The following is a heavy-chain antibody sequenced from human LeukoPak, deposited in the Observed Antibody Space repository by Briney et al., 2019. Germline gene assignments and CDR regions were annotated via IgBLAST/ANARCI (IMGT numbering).Heavy chain of an antibody. J-gene: IGHJ4*02. V-gene: IGHV3-23*01. CDR2: NSGSRGST. CDR3: AKYLWFGELLFFGLTFDY. D-gene: IGHD3-10*01. Sequence: AGSLRLSCAAPGFSFSSYAMTWFRQAPGKGLDWVSANSGSRGSTYYADSVKGRFISSRDNSKNPLYLQMNGLRAEDTAVYYCAKYLWFGELLFFGLTFDYWGQGTLVTVSS. CDR1: GFSFSSYA.